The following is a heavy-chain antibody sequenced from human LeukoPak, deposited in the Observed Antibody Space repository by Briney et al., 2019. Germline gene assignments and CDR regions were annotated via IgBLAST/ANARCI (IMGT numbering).Heavy chain of an antibody. CDR2: MNPNSGNT. J-gene: IGHJ5*02. D-gene: IGHD5-18*01. CDR3: AREENVDTAMVGNWFDP. V-gene: IGHV1-8*01. CDR1: GYTFTSYD. Sequence: ASVKVSCKASGYTFTSYDINWVRQATGQGLEWMGWMNPNSGNTGYAQKFQGRVTMTRDTSISTAYMELSRLRSDDTAVYYCAREENVDTAMVGNWFDPWGQGTLVTVSS.